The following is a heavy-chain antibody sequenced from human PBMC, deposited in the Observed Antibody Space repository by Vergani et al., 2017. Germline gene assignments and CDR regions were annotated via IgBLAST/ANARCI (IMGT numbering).Heavy chain of an antibody. J-gene: IGHJ5*02. CDR2: ISGSGGST. D-gene: IGHD6-19*01. V-gene: IGHV3-23*01. Sequence: EVQLLESGGGLVQPGGSLRLSCAASGFTFSSYAMSWVRQAPGKGLEWVSAISGSGGSTYYADSVKGRFTISRDNSKNTLYLQMNSLRAEDTAVYYCAXGPRIAVAGTWFGPWGQGTLVTVSS. CDR1: GFTFSSYA. CDR3: AXGPRIAVAGTWFGP.